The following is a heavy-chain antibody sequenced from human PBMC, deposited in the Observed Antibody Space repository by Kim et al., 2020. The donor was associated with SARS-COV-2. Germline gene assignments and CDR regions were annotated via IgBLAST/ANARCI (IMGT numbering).Heavy chain of an antibody. Sequence: SETLSLTCAVYGGSFSGYYWSWIRQPPGKGLEWIGEINHSGSTNYNPSLKSRVTISVDTSKNQFSLKLSSVTAADTAVYYCARASIWFGELLKDAFDIWG. CDR2: INHSGST. V-gene: IGHV4-34*01. D-gene: IGHD3-10*01. CDR3: ARASIWFGELLKDAFDI. CDR1: GGSFSGYY. J-gene: IGHJ3*02.